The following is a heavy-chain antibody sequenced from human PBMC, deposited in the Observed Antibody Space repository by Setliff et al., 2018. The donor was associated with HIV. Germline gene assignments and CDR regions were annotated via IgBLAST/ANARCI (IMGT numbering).Heavy chain of an antibody. CDR3: ARAPRLTRIFTPLYFDY. CDR2: IHHSGSY. V-gene: IGHV4-31*03. D-gene: IGHD3-9*01. J-gene: IGHJ4*02. CDR1: GVSINSDGYY. Sequence: PSETLSLTCTVSGVSINSDGYYWGWIRQHPGKGLEWIGYIHHSGSYYYNPSLKSRLTISVDTSKNQFSLRLDSVTAADTAVYYCARAPRLTRIFTPLYFDYWGQGALVTVSS.